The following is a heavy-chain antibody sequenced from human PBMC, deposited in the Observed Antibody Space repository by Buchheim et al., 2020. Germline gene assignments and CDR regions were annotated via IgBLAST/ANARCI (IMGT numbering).Heavy chain of an antibody. D-gene: IGHD3-10*01. CDR3: ASPYYYGSGSYLVYYYYGMDV. CDR2: ISYDGSNK. V-gene: IGHV3-30-3*01. CDR1: GFTFSSYA. Sequence: QVQLVESGGGVVQPGRSLRLSCAASGFTFSSYAMHWVRQAPGKGLEWVAVISYDGSNKYYADSVKGRFNISRDNSKNTLYLQMNSLRAEDTAVYYCASPYYYGSGSYLVYYYYGMDVWGQGTT. J-gene: IGHJ6*02.